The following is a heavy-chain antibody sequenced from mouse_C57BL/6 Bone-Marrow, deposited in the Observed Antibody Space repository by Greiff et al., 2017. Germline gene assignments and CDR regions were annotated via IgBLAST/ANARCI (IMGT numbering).Heavy chain of an antibody. CDR3: ARGGFLITTVVEGAWFAY. V-gene: IGHV1S132*01. J-gene: IGHJ3*01. CDR2: IFPGTGTT. Sequence: QVQLQQSGAELVKPGASVKLSCKTSGYTFTSYWIQWVKQRPGQGLGWIGEIFPGTGTTYYNEKFKGQATLTIDASSSTAYMQLIGLTSEDSSVYCCARGGFLITTVVEGAWFAYWGQGTLVTVSA. D-gene: IGHD1-1*01. CDR1: GYTFTSYW.